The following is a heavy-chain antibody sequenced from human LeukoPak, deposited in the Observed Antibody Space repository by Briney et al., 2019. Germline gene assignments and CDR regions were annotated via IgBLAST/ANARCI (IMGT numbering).Heavy chain of an antibody. CDR2: IFHSGSS. D-gene: IGHD5-18*01. V-gene: IGHV4-30-2*01. J-gene: IGHJ6*03. CDR3: ARDSPAGYSPGQEHYFYYIDV. Sequence: PSETLSLTCTVSGDSMSSGDYSWSWIRQPSGKGLEWIGYIFHSGSSYYNPSLRSRVTISVDRSRNQFSLRLTSVTAADTAVYFCARDSPAGYSPGQEHYFYYIDVWGKGTTVTVSS. CDR1: GDSMSSGDYS.